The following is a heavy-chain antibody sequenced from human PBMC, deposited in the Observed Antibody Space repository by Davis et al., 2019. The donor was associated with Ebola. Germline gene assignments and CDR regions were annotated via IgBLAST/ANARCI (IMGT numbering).Heavy chain of an antibody. D-gene: IGHD3-3*01. V-gene: IGHV3-74*01. J-gene: IGHJ5*02. CDR3: ARGAIFGVVIT. CDR2: INSDGSST. Sequence: HTGGSLRLSCAASGFTFSSYWMHWVRQAPGKGLVWVSRINSDGSSTNYADSVKGRFTISRDNAKNTLYLQMNSLRAEDKAVYYCARGAIFGVVITWGQGTLVTVSS. CDR1: GFTFSSYW.